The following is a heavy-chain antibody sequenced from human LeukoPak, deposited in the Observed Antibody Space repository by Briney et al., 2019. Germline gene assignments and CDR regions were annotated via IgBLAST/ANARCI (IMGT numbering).Heavy chain of an antibody. J-gene: IGHJ5*02. V-gene: IGHV5-51*01. CDR1: GYSFTSYW. D-gene: IGHD6-13*01. CDR2: IYPGDSDT. CDR3: ARHGHSSSLWFGYNWFDP. Sequence: GESLKISFKGSGYSFTSYWIGWVRQMPGKGLEWMGIIYPGDSDTRYSPSLQGQVTISADKSISTAYLQWSSLKASDTAMYYCARHGHSSSLWFGYNWFDPWGQGTLVTVSS.